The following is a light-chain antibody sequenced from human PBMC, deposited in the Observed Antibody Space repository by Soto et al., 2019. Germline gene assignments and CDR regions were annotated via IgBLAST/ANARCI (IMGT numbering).Light chain of an antibody. J-gene: IGKJ5*01. Sequence: DTQMTHTPHSLSASVGETVTLTRRGSQSISSYLNWYQQKPGKAPNLLIFDASSLQSGVPSRFSGRGSGAEYTLTISSLQPEDFATYFCQHRYSNFPINFGQGTQLEIK. CDR2: DAS. CDR1: QSISSY. CDR3: QHRYSNFPIN. V-gene: IGKV1-39*01.